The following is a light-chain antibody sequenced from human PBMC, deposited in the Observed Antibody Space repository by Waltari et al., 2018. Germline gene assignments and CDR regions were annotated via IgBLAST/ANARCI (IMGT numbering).Light chain of an antibody. CDR2: KAS. V-gene: IGKV1-5*03. J-gene: IGKJ4*01. CDR3: QQYNSYSLLT. CDR1: QSISNW. Sequence: DIQMTQSPSTLSASVGDRFTITCRASQSISNWLAWYQQKPGKAPKLLIYKASTLESGVPSRLCGSGSGTEFSLTIISLQPDDFATYYYQQYNSYSLLTFGGGTKVEIK.